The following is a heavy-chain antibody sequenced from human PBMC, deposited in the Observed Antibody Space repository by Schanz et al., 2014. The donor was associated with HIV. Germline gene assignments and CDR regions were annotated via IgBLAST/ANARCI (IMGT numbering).Heavy chain of an antibody. Sequence: QVQLVQSGAEVKKPGASVKVSCKASGYIFTSYGVSWVRQAPGQGLEWMGGIIPMYDTTNYAQKYQGRVTITADESTSTAYMELTSLRYEDTALYYCARGVHCSGGSCPSDDNWFGPWGQGTLVTVSS. CDR3: ARGVHCSGGSCPSDDNWFGP. CDR2: IIPMYDTT. J-gene: IGHJ5*02. V-gene: IGHV1-69*01. D-gene: IGHD2-15*01. CDR1: GYIFTSYG.